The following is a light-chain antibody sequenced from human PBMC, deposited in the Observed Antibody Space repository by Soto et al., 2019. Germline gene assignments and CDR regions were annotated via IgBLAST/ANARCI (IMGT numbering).Light chain of an antibody. J-gene: IGKJ4*01. V-gene: IGKV3-11*01. CDR3: QQRSNWPST. Sequence: EIVLTQSPATLSLSPGERATLSCRASQSVSSYLAWYQQKPGQAPRLLIYDASNRATGIPARFSGSGSGTDFTLTISSLEPEDFVVYYCQQRSNWPSTCGGGTKVEIK. CDR2: DAS. CDR1: QSVSSY.